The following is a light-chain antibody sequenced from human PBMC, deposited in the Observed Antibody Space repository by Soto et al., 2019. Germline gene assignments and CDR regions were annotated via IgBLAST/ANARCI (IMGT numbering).Light chain of an antibody. V-gene: IGKV1-12*01. CDR1: QGITSW. Sequence: DIQMTQSPSSVSASVGDSLTITCRASQGITSWVAWYQHKPGRAPKLLIYAASRLQSGVPSRFSGSGSGTDFTLTIRSLQPEDVGTYYCQQTSSFHLTLGGGTKVEIK. CDR2: AAS. CDR3: QQTSSFHLT. J-gene: IGKJ4*01.